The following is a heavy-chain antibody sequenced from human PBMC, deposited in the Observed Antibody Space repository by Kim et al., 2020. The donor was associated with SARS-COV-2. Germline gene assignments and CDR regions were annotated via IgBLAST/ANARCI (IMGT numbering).Heavy chain of an antibody. D-gene: IGHD6-13*01. CDR1: GGSFSGYY. CDR2: INHTGST. Sequence: SETLSLTCGVYGGSFSGYYWTWIRQPPGEGLEWIGEINHTGSTNYNPSLKSRVTISVDTSKHQFPLNLSSVTAADTAVYYCASLTGHGTSTWLFDPCGQG. J-gene: IGHJ5*02. CDR3: ASLTGHGTSTWLFDP. V-gene: IGHV4-34*01.